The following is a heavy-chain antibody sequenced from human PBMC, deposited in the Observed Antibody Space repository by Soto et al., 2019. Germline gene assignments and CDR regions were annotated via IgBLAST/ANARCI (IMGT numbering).Heavy chain of an antibody. CDR3: ARAIVVVVAVNRASPRAFDI. V-gene: IGHV4-59*01. D-gene: IGHD2-15*01. J-gene: IGHJ3*02. CDR1: GGSISSYY. Sequence: SETLSLTCTVSGGSISSYYWSWIRQPPGKGLEWIGYIYYSGRTNYNPSLKSRVTISVDTSKNQFSLKLSSVTAADTAVYYCARAIVVVVAVNRASPRAFDIWGQGTMVTVSS. CDR2: IYYSGRT.